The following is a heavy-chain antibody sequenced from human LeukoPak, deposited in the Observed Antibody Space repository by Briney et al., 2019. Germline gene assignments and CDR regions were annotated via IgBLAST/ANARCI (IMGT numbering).Heavy chain of an antibody. CDR2: ISSSSSYI. CDR3: ARDGDDSSAYYTGLGYNYGMDV. Sequence: GGSLRLSCAASGFTFRNYAMSWVRQAPGKGLEWVSSISSSSSYIYYADSVKGRFTISRDNAKNSLYLQMNSLRAEDTAVYYCARDGDDSSAYYTGLGYNYGMDVWGQGTTVTVSS. V-gene: IGHV3-21*01. D-gene: IGHD3-22*01. J-gene: IGHJ6*02. CDR1: GFTFRNYA.